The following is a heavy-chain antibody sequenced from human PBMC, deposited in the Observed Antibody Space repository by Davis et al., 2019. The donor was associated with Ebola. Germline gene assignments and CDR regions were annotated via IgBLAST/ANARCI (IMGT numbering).Heavy chain of an antibody. Sequence: PSETLSLTCAISGDSVAGGTGGWNWIRQSPSRGLEWLGRTYYMSKWYNDYAPSVVGRISINADTSKNHFSLQLNSVTPEDTAMYYCARGWLRGGMDVWGEGTTVTV. V-gene: IGHV6-1*01. CDR2: TYYMSKWYN. D-gene: IGHD5-18*01. CDR1: GDSVAGGTGG. CDR3: ARGWLRGGMDV. J-gene: IGHJ6*02.